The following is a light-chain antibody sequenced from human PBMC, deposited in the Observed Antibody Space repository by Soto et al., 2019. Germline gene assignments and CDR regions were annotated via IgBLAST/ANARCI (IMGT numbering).Light chain of an antibody. CDR1: QSLRSS. J-gene: IGKJ1*01. V-gene: IGKV3-15*01. CDR2: GAS. Sequence: VMTQSPATLSVSPGERATLSCRANQSLRSSLAWYQQKPGQAPRLLIYGASTRATGIPARFSGSGSGTEFTLTISSLQSEDFAVYFCQQYNIWPQTFGQGTKVDIK. CDR3: QQYNIWPQT.